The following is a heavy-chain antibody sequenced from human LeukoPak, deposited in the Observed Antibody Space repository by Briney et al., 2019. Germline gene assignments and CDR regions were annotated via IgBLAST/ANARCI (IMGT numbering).Heavy chain of an antibody. CDR3: TREYDSSGYYYSPLYCYYYYGMDV. J-gene: IGHJ6*02. V-gene: IGHV3-49*03. D-gene: IGHD3-22*01. Sequence: GGSLRLSCTASGFTFGDYAMSWFRQAPGKGLEWVGFIRSKAYGGTTEYAASVKGRFTISRDDSKSIAYLQMNSLKTEDTAVYYCTREYDSSGYYYSPLYCYYYYGMDVWGQGTTVTVSS. CDR1: GFTFGDYA. CDR2: IRSKAYGGTT.